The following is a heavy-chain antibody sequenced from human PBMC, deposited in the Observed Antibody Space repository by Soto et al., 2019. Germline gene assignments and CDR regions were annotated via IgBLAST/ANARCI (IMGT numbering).Heavy chain of an antibody. Sequence: XETLSLTCTVSGCSISSYYLSWVRQPAGKGLEWIGRIYTSGSTNYNPSLKSRVTMSVDTSKNQFSLKLSSVTAADTAVYYCARVGMVRGVIISWFDPWGQGTLVTVSS. D-gene: IGHD3-10*01. CDR3: ARVGMVRGVIISWFDP. V-gene: IGHV4-4*07. CDR2: IYTSGST. J-gene: IGHJ5*02. CDR1: GCSISSYY.